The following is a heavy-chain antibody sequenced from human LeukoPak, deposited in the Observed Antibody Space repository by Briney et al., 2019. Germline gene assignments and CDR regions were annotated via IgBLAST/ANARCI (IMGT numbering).Heavy chain of an antibody. Sequence: SETLSLTCTVSGGSISSYYWSWIRQPPGKGLXXXGYIYYSGSTNYNPSLKSRVTISVDTSKNQFSLKLSSVTAADTAVYYCARAGPVYAYPPGPFDYWGQGTLVTVSS. J-gene: IGHJ4*02. CDR3: ARAGPVYAYPPGPFDY. CDR1: GGSISSYY. V-gene: IGHV4-59*01. CDR2: IYYSGST. D-gene: IGHD5/OR15-5a*01.